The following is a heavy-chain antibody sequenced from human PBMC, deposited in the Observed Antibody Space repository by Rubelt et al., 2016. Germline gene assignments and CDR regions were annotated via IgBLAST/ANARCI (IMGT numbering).Heavy chain of an antibody. Sequence: GGGVVQPGRSLRLSCAASGFTFSSYGMHWVRQAPGKGLEWVAVIWYDGSNKYYADSVKGRFTISRANSKNTLYLQMNSLRAEDTAVYYCARLAYYYGSGSSYNLDYWGQGTLVTVSS. CDR2: IWYDGSNK. D-gene: IGHD3-10*01. V-gene: IGHV3-33*01. J-gene: IGHJ4*02. CDR1: GFTFSSYG. CDR3: ARLAYYYGSGSSYNLDY.